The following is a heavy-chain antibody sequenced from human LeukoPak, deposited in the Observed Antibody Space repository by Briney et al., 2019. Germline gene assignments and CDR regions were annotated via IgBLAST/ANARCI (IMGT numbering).Heavy chain of an antibody. Sequence: SETLSLTCTVSGGSISSSSYYWGWIRQPPGKGLEWIGSIYYSGSTYYNPSLKSRVTISVDTSKNQFSLKLSSVTAADTAVYYCARERLADRIDYWGQGTLVTVSS. CDR1: GGSISSSSYY. J-gene: IGHJ4*02. CDR2: IYYSGST. CDR3: ARERLADRIDY. D-gene: IGHD3-22*01. V-gene: IGHV4-39*07.